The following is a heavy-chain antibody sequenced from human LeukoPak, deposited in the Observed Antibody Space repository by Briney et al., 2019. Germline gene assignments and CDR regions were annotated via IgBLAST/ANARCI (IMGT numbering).Heavy chain of an antibody. D-gene: IGHD2-2*01. V-gene: IGHV1-2*02. Sequence: ASVKVSCKASGYTFTRYYMHWVRQAPAQGLEWMGWINPKTGGTNYAQKFQGRVTMTRDTSISTAYMELSRLRSDDTAIYYCARDVGEYCSSVSCYASDYWGQGTLVTVSS. CDR2: INPKTGGT. J-gene: IGHJ4*02. CDR3: ARDVGEYCSSVSCYASDY. CDR1: GYTFTRYY.